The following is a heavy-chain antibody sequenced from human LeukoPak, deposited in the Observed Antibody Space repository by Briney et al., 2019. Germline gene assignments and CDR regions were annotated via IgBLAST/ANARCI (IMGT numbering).Heavy chain of an antibody. V-gene: IGHV3-53*01. J-gene: IGHJ6*02. CDR3: VKDGYDSSGYYYYYYYGMAV. CDR1: GFSVSAHY. CDR2: LYTGGDT. D-gene: IGHD3-22*01. Sequence: GGSLRLSCAVSGFSVSAHYMSWVRQAPGKGLECVSFLYTGGDTYYADSVKGRFTISRDNSKNTLYLQMNGLRAEDTAVYYCVKDGYDSSGYYYYYYYGMAVWGQGTTVTVSS.